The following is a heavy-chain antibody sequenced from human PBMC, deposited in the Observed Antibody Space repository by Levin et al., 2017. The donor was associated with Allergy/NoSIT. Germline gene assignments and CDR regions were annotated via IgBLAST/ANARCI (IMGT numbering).Heavy chain of an antibody. D-gene: IGHD3-10*01. V-gene: IGHV4-61*01. CDR2: IYYSGST. J-gene: IGHJ3*02. CDR1: GGSVSSGSYY. Sequence: SQTLSLTCTVSGGSVSSGSYYWSWIRQPPGKGLEWIGYIYYSGSTNYNPSLKSRVTISVDTSKNQFSLKLSSVTAADTAVYYCARDLYRPFGELSGGHDAFDIWGQGTMVTVSS. CDR3: ARDLYRPFGELSGGHDAFDI.